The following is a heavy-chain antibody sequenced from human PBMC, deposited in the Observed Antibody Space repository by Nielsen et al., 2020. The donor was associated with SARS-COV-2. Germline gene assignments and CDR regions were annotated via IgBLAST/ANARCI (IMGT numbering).Heavy chain of an antibody. CDR3: AKDPDGSGITMDV. J-gene: IGHJ6*02. V-gene: IGHV3-9*01. CDR1: EVRFRSYG. D-gene: IGHD3-10*01. Sequence: SCFAPEVRFRSYGMHRGRQAPGKGLEWVSGISWNSGSIGYADSVKGRFTISRDNAKNSLYLQMKRLRAEDTALYYCAKDPDGSGITMDVWGQGTTVTVSS. CDR2: ISWNSGSI.